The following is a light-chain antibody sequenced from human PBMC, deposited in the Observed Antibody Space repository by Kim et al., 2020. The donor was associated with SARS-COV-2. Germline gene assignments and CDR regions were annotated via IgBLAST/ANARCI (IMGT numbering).Light chain of an antibody. CDR3: LLFYSGVQI. Sequence: QAVVTQGPSLTVSPGGTGTLPWASRTGGVTSGHYPYWIQQKPGQAPRTLIYDTANKHSWTPARFSGSLLGGKAALTLSDAQPEDEAEYYCLLFYSGVQIFGGGTQLTVL. V-gene: IGLV7-46*01. CDR2: DTA. J-gene: IGLJ2*01. CDR1: TGGVTSGHY.